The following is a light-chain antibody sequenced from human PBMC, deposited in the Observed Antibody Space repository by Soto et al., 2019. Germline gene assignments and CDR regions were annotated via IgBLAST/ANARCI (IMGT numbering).Light chain of an antibody. CDR1: TSNIGSNY. Sequence: QSVLTQPPSASGTPGQGVTISCSGSTSNIGSNYVYWYQQLPGTAPKLLIYRNNQRPPGVPDRFSSSKSGTSASLAISGLRSDDEADYFCATWDDSLNGFYVFGTGTKLTVL. CDR3: ATWDDSLNGFYV. CDR2: RNN. J-gene: IGLJ1*01. V-gene: IGLV1-47*01.